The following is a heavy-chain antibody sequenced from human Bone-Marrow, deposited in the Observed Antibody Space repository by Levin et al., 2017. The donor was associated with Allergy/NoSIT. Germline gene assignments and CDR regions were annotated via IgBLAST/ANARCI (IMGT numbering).Heavy chain of an antibody. D-gene: IGHD2-2*01. CDR3: ARKDCSSTSCYFGLRAFDS. CDR1: GYTFTSYG. CDR2: ISAYNGNT. Sequence: ASVKVSCKASGYTFTSYGISWVRQAPGQGLEWMGWISAYNGNTNYAQKLQGRVTMTTDTSTSTAYMELRSLRSDDTAVYYCARKDCSSTSCYFGLRAFDSWGQGTMVTVSS. V-gene: IGHV1-18*01. J-gene: IGHJ3*02.